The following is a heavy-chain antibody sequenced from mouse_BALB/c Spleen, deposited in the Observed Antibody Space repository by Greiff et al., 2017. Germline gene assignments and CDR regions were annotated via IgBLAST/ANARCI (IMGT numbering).Heavy chain of an antibody. CDR3: ASLLRHGGFAY. CDR2: IWAGGST. Sequence: QVQLKESGPGLVAPSQSLSITCTVSGFSLTSYGVHWVRQPPGKGLEWLGVIWAGGSTNYNSALMSRLSISKDNSKSQVFLKMNSLQTDDTAMYYCASLLRHGGFAYWGQGTLVTVSA. CDR1: GFSLTSYG. V-gene: IGHV2-9*02. D-gene: IGHD1-2*01. J-gene: IGHJ3*01.